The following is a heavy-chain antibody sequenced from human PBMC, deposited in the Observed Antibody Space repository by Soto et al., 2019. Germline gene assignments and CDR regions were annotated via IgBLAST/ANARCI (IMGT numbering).Heavy chain of an antibody. Sequence: QVQLVQSGAEVKKPGASVKVSCKASGYTFTSYYMHWVRQAPGQGLEWMGIINPSGGSTTYAQKFQGRVTMTRDTSTSTVYMELCSLRSEDTAVYHCIRDVLNSWYYYGTGSEAYFDYWGQRTLVTVSS. CDR1: GYTFTSYY. CDR3: IRDVLNSWYYYGTGSEAYFDY. V-gene: IGHV1-46*03. J-gene: IGHJ4*02. D-gene: IGHD3-10*01. CDR2: INPSGGST.